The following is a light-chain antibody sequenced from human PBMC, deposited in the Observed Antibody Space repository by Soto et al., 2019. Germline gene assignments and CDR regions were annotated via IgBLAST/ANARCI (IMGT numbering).Light chain of an antibody. CDR3: QQHNIWPLFT. CDR1: QSINTN. Sequence: EIVLTQSPATLSVSPGERATLSCRASQSINTNLAWYQQKPGQPPRLVIYGATTRANGIPDRFGGSGSGTEFTLTINSLEPEDFAVYYCQQHNIWPLFTFGQGTRLEI. CDR2: GAT. J-gene: IGKJ5*01. V-gene: IGKV3-15*01.